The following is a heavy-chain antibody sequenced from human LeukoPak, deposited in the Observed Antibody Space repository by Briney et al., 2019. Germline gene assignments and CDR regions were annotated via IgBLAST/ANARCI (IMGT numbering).Heavy chain of an antibody. CDR3: AKDRLSGYSGGVIDY. Sequence: GGSLRLSCAASGFTFSSYWMSWVRQAPGKGLEWVANIKQDGSEKYYVDSVKGRFTISRDNAKNSLYLQMNSLRAEDMALYYCAKDRLSGYSGGVIDYWGQGTLVTVSS. J-gene: IGHJ4*02. CDR2: IKQDGSEK. CDR1: GFTFSSYW. V-gene: IGHV3-7*03. D-gene: IGHD5-12*01.